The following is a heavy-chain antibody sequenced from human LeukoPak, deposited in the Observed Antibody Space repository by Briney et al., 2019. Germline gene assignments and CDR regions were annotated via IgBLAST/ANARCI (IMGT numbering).Heavy chain of an antibody. CDR1: GGSISSYY. Sequence: PSETLSLTCTVSGGSISSYYWSWLRQPPGKGLEWIGYNYYSGSTNYNPSLKSRVTISVETSKNQFSLKLSSVTAADTAVYYCARVAYSYFVEAPFFDYWGQGTLVTVSS. D-gene: IGHD5-18*01. V-gene: IGHV4-59*01. CDR3: ARVAYSYFVEAPFFDY. J-gene: IGHJ4*02. CDR2: NYYSGST.